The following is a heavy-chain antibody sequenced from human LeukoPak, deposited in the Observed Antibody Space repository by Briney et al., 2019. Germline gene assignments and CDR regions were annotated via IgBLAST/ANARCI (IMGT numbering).Heavy chain of an antibody. J-gene: IGHJ3*02. CDR1: GGSISSYY. D-gene: IGHD2-21*02. CDR2: VLNSGRT. V-gene: IGHV4-59*01. CDR3: AGRQHIVAVTATRGSFDM. Sequence: SETLSLTCTVSGGSISSYYWSWIRQPPGKGLEWIGYVLNSGRTNLNPSIRSRATMSVDTSKNQFSLKLSPLTAADTAVYYCAGRQHIVAVTATRGSFDMWGQGTMVTVSS.